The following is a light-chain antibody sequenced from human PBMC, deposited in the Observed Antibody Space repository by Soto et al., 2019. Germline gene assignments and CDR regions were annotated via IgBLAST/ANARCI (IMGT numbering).Light chain of an antibody. CDR2: GSS. Sequence: EVVLTQSPGILSLSPGERATLSCRASENVSNNYLAWYQQKPGQAPRLLIFGSSDRAAGIPDRFSGSGSGTDFTLTISRLEPEDFAVYYCQQYGSSPPYTFGQGTKLEIK. CDR1: ENVSNNY. J-gene: IGKJ2*01. CDR3: QQYGSSPPYT. V-gene: IGKV3-20*01.